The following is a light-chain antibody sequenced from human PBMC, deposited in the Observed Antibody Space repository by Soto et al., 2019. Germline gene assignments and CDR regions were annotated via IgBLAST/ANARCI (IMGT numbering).Light chain of an antibody. CDR3: SSYTSGSML. CDR1: DSDIGSYNY. V-gene: IGLV2-14*03. Sequence: QSALAQPASVSGSPGQSITISCTGTDSDIGSYNYVSWYQQPPGKAPKLIIYEVTNRPSGVSDRFSGSKSANTASLTISGLQADDEADYYCSSYTSGSMLFGAGTKLTVL. J-gene: IGLJ3*02. CDR2: EVT.